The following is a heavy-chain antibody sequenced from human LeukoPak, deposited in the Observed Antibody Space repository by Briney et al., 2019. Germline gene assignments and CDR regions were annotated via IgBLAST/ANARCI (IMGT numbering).Heavy chain of an antibody. CDR2: INHSGST. CDR1: GGSFGGYY. Sequence: PSETLSLTCAVYGGSFGGYYWTWIRQPPGKGLEWIGEINHSGSTNYNPSLKSRVTISVDTSKNQFSLRLSSVTAADTAVYYCARASAYSSSSGVNYWDQGTLVTVSS. D-gene: IGHD6-6*01. V-gene: IGHV4-34*01. CDR3: ARASAYSSSSGVNY. J-gene: IGHJ4*02.